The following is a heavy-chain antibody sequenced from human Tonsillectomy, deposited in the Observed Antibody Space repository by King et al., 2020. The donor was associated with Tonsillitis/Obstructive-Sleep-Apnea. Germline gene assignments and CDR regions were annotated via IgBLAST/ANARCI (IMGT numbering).Heavy chain of an antibody. CDR1: GFTFSSYA. CDR3: AEMVRGVISPGLDY. V-gene: IGHV3-23*04. CDR2: ISGSGGST. Sequence: VQLVESGGGLVQPGGSLRLSCAASGFTFSSYAMSWVRQAPGKGLEWVSAISGSGGSTYYADSVKGRFTISRDNSKNPLYLQIHTLRAEDTAVYYCAEMVRGVISPGLDYWGQGTLVTVSS. D-gene: IGHD3-10*01. J-gene: IGHJ4*02.